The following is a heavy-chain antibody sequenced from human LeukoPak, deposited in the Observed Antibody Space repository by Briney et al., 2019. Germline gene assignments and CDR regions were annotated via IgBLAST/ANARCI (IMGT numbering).Heavy chain of an antibody. Sequence: PGGSLRLSCAASGLTFADYTMHWVRQAPGKGLEWVSLISRNGVATKYADSVKGRFTISRDNAKNSLYLQMNSLRAEDTAVYYCARDGVRDGLYFDYWGQGTLVTVSS. CDR2: ISRNGVAT. J-gene: IGHJ4*02. CDR1: GLTFADYT. D-gene: IGHD5-24*01. V-gene: IGHV3-43*01. CDR3: ARDGVRDGLYFDY.